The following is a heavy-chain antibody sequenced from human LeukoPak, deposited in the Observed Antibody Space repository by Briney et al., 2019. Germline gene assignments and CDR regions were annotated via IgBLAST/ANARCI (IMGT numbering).Heavy chain of an antibody. V-gene: IGHV3-48*03. CDR2: ISRSGDTI. Sequence: ALRLSCAASGFTFSRYGMNWVRQAPGKGLEWVSYISRSGDTIYFADSVKGRFTISRDNAKNSLYLQMSSLRAEDTAVYYCARDYASDYWGQGTLVTVSS. J-gene: IGHJ4*02. CDR3: ARDYASDY. D-gene: IGHD3-10*01. CDR1: GFTFSRYG.